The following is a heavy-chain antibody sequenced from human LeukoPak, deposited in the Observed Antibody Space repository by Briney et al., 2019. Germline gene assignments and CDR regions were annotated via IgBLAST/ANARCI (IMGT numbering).Heavy chain of an antibody. D-gene: IGHD6-13*01. CDR3: ARVSSWYGDLGPQNTYYFDY. CDR1: GGTFSSYA. J-gene: IGHJ4*02. Sequence: SVKVSCKASGGTFSSYAISWVRQAPGQGLEWMGGIIPIFGTANYAQKFQGRVTITADESTSTAYMELSSLRSEDTAVYYCARVSSWYGDLGPQNTYYFDYWGQGTLVTVSS. CDR2: IIPIFGTA. V-gene: IGHV1-69*13.